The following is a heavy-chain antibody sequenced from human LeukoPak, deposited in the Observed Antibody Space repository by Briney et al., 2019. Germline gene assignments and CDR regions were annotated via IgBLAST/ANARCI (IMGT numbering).Heavy chain of an antibody. D-gene: IGHD4-17*01. Sequence: GGSLRLSCAASGFTFSSYWMHWVRQAPGKGLMWASRINIGVSDTLYADSVKGRFTTSRDNAKNTLYLQMNSLRAEDTAVYYCARGMATVTGPFDSWGQGTLVTVSS. J-gene: IGHJ4*02. CDR3: ARGMATVTGPFDS. CDR2: INIGVSDT. V-gene: IGHV3-74*01. CDR1: GFTFSSYW.